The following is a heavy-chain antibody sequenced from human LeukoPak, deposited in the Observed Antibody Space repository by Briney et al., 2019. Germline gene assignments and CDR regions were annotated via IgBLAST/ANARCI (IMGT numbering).Heavy chain of an antibody. Sequence: GASVKVSCKASGGTFSSYAISWVRQAPGQGLEWKGGIIPIFGTASYAQKFQGRVTITTDESTSTAYMELSSLRSEDTAVYYCASSGLSSSSSNFDYWGQGTLVTVSS. CDR3: ASSGLSSSSSNFDY. CDR2: IIPIFGTA. J-gene: IGHJ4*02. D-gene: IGHD6-6*01. CDR1: GGTFSSYA. V-gene: IGHV1-69*05.